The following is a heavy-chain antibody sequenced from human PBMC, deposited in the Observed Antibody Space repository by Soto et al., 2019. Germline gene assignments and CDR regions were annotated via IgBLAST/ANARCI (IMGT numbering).Heavy chain of an antibody. CDR3: ARNGYSGYEDLDF. CDR2: ILYDGRNT. D-gene: IGHD5-12*01. V-gene: IGHV3-30*04. Sequence: PGGSLRLSCAASGFTFRTYAMHWVRQAPGKGLEWVAIILYDGRNTYYADSVKGRFTISRDNSKNTLYLQMNSLRPEDTAVYYCARNGYSGYEDLDFWGQGTLVTVSS. CDR1: GFTFRTYA. J-gene: IGHJ4*02.